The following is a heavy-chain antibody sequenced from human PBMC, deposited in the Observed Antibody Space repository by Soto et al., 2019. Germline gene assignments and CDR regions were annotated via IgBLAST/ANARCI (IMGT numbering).Heavy chain of an antibody. Sequence: EEQLLESGGGLVRPGGSLRLSCAASAFTFRSYAMSWVRQAPWKGLEWVSAITASAATTYYADSVKGRFTISRDNSKNTMYLRMNSLRAEDTAVYYCAKVRPLRDCTSTSGLGAFDIWGQGTMVTVS. CDR3: AKVRPLRDCTSTSGLGAFDI. D-gene: IGHD2-2*01. CDR1: AFTFRSYA. J-gene: IGHJ3*02. V-gene: IGHV3-23*01. CDR2: ITASAATT.